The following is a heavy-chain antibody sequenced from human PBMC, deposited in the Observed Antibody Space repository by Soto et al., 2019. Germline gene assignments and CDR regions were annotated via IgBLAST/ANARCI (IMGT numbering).Heavy chain of an antibody. Sequence: PSETLSLTCAVSGGSISSSNWWSWVRQPPGKGLEWIGEIYHSGSTNYNPSPKSRVTISLDKSKNQFSLKLNSVTAADTAVYYCARIGASGGSYFDYWGQGTLVTVSS. V-gene: IGHV4-4*02. CDR2: IYHSGST. CDR1: GGSISSSNW. CDR3: ARIGASGGSYFDY. J-gene: IGHJ4*02. D-gene: IGHD1-26*01.